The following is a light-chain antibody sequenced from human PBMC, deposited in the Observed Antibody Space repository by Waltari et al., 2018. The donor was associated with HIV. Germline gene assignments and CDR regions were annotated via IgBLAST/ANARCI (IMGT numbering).Light chain of an antibody. J-gene: IGLJ2*01. CDR1: TLGKYS. CDR2: EDT. Sequence: SYVLTQAPSVSVAPGQTAAMSCGTLGKYSVQWYRQRPGRAPVLVVLEDTDRPSGIPARISGAKSGNRATLTISGVEAGDEAVYYCQVWDRSYKEAVFGGGT. CDR3: QVWDRSYKEAV. V-gene: IGLV3-21*02.